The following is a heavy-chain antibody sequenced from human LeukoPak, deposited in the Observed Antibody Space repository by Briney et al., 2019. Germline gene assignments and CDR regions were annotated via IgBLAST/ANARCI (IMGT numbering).Heavy chain of an antibody. CDR3: ARPPLITMVRGVFYCFDP. D-gene: IGHD3-10*01. CDR1: GYTFTSYD. V-gene: IGHV1-8*03. J-gene: IGHJ5*02. Sequence: ASVKVSCKASGYTFTSYDINWVRQATGQGLEWMGWMNPNSGNTGYAQKFQGRVTITRNTSISTAYMELSSLRSEDTAVYYCARPPLITMVRGVFYCFDPWAQGTLFTVSS. CDR2: MNPNSGNT.